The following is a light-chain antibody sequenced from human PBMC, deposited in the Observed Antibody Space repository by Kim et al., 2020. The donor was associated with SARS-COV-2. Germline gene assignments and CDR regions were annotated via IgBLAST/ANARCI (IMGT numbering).Light chain of an antibody. CDR3: NSRDSNNNVV. CDR2: GKN. J-gene: IGLJ3*02. CDR1: SLRSYY. Sequence: VALGQTVRITCQGDSLRSYYATWYQQRPGQAPTLVLYGKNNRPSGIPDRFSGSGSGNTASLTITGTQAGDEADYYCNSRDSNNNVVFGGGTKLTVL. V-gene: IGLV3-19*01.